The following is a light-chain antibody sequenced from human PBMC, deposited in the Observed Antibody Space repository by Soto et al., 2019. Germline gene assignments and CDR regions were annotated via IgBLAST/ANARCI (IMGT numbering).Light chain of an antibody. J-gene: IGLJ2*01. CDR2: GNS. V-gene: IGLV1-40*01. CDR3: QSYDSSLRVV. Sequence: QPVLTQPPSVSGAPGQRVTISCTGSSSNIGAGYDVHWYQQLPGTAPKLLIYGNSNRPSGVPDRFSGSKSGTSASLAITGLQADDEADYYCQSYDSSLRVVFGGGTKVTVL. CDR1: SSNIGAGYD.